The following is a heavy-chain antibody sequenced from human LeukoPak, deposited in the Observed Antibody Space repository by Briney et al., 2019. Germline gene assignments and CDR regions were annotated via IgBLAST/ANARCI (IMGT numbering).Heavy chain of an antibody. V-gene: IGHV1-2*02. CDR2: INPNSGGT. D-gene: IGHD2-21*01. CDR1: GYTFTGYY. CDR3: ARDDVIKEAYYYYMDV. J-gene: IGHJ6*03. Sequence: ASVKVSCKASGYTFTGYYMHWVRQAPGQGLEWMGWINPNSGGTNYAQKFQGRVTMTKDTSISTAYMELSRLRSDDTAMYYCARDDVIKEAYYYYMDVWGKGTTVTVSS.